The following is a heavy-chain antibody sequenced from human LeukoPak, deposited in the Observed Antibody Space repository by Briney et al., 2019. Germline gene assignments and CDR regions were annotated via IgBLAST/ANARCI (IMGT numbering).Heavy chain of an antibody. CDR3: ARDSRVGTSYNLDI. D-gene: IGHD1/OR15-1a*01. CDR2: IYLIGST. Sequence: PSETLSLICNVSGASISNGDYFWTWLRQPPGKALEWIGYIYLIGSTYYNPSLESRVTISAGRSGNQFSLQLGSVTAADTATYYCARDSRVGTSYNLDIWGPGTRVTVSS. J-gene: IGHJ3*02. CDR1: GASISNGDYF. V-gene: IGHV4-30-2*01.